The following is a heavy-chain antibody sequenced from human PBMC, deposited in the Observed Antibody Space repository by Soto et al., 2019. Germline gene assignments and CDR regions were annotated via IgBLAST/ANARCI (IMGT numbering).Heavy chain of an antibody. D-gene: IGHD5-18*01. CDR1: GFSFGDSV. J-gene: IGHJ4*02. CDR3: TKDLGYSYGYY. CDR2: IGSKAYGETT. Sequence: GGSLRLSCTGAGFSFGDSVMTWFRQAPGKGLEWVGFIGSKAYGETTESAASVKGRFTISRDDSKSIAYLQMDSLKTEDTAMYYCTKDLGYSYGYYWGQGTLVTVSS. V-gene: IGHV3-49*03.